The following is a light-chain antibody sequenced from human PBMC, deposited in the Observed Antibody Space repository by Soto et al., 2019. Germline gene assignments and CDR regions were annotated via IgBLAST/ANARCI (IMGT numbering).Light chain of an antibody. V-gene: IGKV1-6*01. CDR3: LQDYNYPFT. Sequence: AIQMTQSPSSLSESVRDRVTITCRASQDIRNDLGWYQQKPGKAPKLLIYAASNLQSGVPSRFSGSGSGTDFTLTISRLQPEDFATYYCLQDYNYPFTFGQGTKLEIK. CDR1: QDIRND. J-gene: IGKJ2*01. CDR2: AAS.